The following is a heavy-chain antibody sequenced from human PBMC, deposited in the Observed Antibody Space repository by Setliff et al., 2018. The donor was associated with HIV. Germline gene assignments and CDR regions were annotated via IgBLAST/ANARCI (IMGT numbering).Heavy chain of an antibody. D-gene: IGHD3-22*01. CDR1: GDSITSNSYY. CDR2: MHHSGST. Sequence: PSETLSLTCTVSGDSITSNSYYWGWIRQSPGKGLEWIGTMHHSGSTYYNPSLKSRVAIFIDTSNNQFSLKLTSVTDADTAVYYCARQGYNYDSSGYLIPAGYFQHWGQGTLVTVSS. J-gene: IGHJ1*01. V-gene: IGHV4-39*01. CDR3: ARQGYNYDSSGYLIPAGYFQH.